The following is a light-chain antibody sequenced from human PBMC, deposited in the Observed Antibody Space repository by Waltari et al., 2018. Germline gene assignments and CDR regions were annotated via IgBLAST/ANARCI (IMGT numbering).Light chain of an antibody. CDR1: SSDVGSYNL. J-gene: IGLJ2*01. V-gene: IGLV2-23*02. Sequence: QSALTQPASVSGSPGQSITISCTGTSSDVGSYNLVSWYQQHPGKDPKLMIYEVSKRPSRVFNRFSGSKSGNTASLTISGLQAKDEADYYCCSYACSSTYVVFGGGTKLTVL. CDR2: EVS. CDR3: CSYACSSTYVV.